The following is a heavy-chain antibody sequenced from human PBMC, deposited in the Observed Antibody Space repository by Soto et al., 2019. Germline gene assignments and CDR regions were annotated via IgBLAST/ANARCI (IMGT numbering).Heavy chain of an antibody. D-gene: IGHD6-13*01. CDR1: GLTFSDYY. CDR2: ITNSGSYT. CDR3: TTDRGIAEAVIFAS. V-gene: IGHV3-11*03. J-gene: IGHJ4*02. Sequence: GGSLRLSCAASGLTFSDYYMSWIRQAPGKGLEWVSYITNSGSYTKYADPVQGRFTISRDNAKNLLYLQMNSLRAEDTAVYYCTTDRGIAEAVIFASWGLGTLVTVSS.